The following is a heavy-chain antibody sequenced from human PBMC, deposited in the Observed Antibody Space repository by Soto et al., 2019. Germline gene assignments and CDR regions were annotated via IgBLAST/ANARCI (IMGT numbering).Heavy chain of an antibody. J-gene: IGHJ4*02. CDR2: FFVGGNT. Sequence: SETLSLTCTVSGGSIGSTTYYWGWMRQPPGKGLEWIASFFVGGNTYYNPSLKSRVTISVDTSKNQFSLKLSSVTAADTAVYFSARRHGHDIDAYYWGKGILVP. CDR3: ARRHGHDIDAYY. D-gene: IGHD3-9*01. V-gene: IGHV4-39*01. CDR1: GGSIGSTTYY.